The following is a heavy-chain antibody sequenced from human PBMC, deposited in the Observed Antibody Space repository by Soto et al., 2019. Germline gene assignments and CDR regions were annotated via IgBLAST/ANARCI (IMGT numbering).Heavy chain of an antibody. CDR3: ARRQVGSSSLFDP. D-gene: IGHD6-13*01. CDR1: GGSISSSSYY. Sequence: SETLSLTCTVSGGSISSSSYYWGWIRQPPGKGLEWIGSIYYSGSTYYNPSLKSRVTISVDTSKNQFSLKLSSVTAADTAVYYCARRQVGSSSLFDPWGQGTLVTVSS. V-gene: IGHV4-39*01. J-gene: IGHJ5*02. CDR2: IYYSGST.